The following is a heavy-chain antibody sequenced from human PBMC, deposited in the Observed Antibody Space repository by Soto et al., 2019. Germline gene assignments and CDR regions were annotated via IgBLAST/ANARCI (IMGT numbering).Heavy chain of an antibody. V-gene: IGHV3-48*01. CDR2: ISSSSSVI. J-gene: IGHJ6*03. CDR3: ARDLSRGANRDYYVDV. Sequence: EVQLVESGGGLVQPGGSLRLSCAASGFILSDCAMNWVRQAPGKGLEWVSYISSSSSVIDYADSVKGRITVSRDNAKNSLYVQINIMSAEDTAVYYGARDLSRGANRDYYVDVWGKGTTVTVSS. CDR1: GFILSDCA. D-gene: IGHD3-22*01.